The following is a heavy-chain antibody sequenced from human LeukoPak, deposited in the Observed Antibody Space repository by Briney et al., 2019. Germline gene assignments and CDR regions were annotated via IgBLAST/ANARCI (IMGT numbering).Heavy chain of an antibody. D-gene: IGHD5-24*01. CDR1: GFSFSTHW. Sequence: RGSLRLSCAASGFSFSTHWMSWFRQAPGKGLEWVALIKQDGSVIHYVDSVKGRFTISRDNAKNSLSLQMNGLRADDTAVYYCAGDEGWTFDIWGQGIKVTVSS. V-gene: IGHV3-7*01. CDR2: IKQDGSVI. CDR3: AGDEGWTFDI. J-gene: IGHJ3*02.